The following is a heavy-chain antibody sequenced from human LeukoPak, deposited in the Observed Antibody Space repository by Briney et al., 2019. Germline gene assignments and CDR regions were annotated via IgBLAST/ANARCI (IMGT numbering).Heavy chain of an antibody. CDR1: GYTFTSYA. CDR3: ARSGRGVRLGELSLDY. J-gene: IGHJ4*02. Sequence: GASVKVSCKASGYTFTSYAMHWVRQAPGQRLEWMGWINAGNGNTKYSQKFQGRVTITRDTSASTAYMELSSLRSEDTAVYYCARSGRGVRLGELSLDYWGQGTLVTVSS. V-gene: IGHV1-3*01. CDR2: INAGNGNT. D-gene: IGHD3-16*02.